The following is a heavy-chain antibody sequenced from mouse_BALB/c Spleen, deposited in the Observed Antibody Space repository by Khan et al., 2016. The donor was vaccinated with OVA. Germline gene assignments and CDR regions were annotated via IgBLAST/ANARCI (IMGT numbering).Heavy chain of an antibody. V-gene: IGHV1-5*01. CDR2: NYPGNSDT. J-gene: IGHJ3*01. Sequence: VQLKESGTVLARPGASVKMFCKASGYSFTSYWMYWVKQRPGQGLEWIGGNYPGNSDTYYNQKFKGKAKLTAGTSASTAYMEFSSLTNEDSAVYCCTRGGYSSFAYWGQGTLVTVSA. D-gene: IGHD1-3*01. CDR3: TRGGYSSFAY. CDR1: GYSFTSYW.